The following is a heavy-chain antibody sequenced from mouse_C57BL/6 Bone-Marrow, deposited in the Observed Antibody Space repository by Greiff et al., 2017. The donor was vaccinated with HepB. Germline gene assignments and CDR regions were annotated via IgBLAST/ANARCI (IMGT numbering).Heavy chain of an antibody. Sequence: LVESGAELARPGASVKLSCKASGYTFTSYGISWVKQRTGQGLEWIGEIYPRSGNTYYNEKFKGKATLTADKSSSTAYMELRSLTSEDSAVYFCAREKITTVSRDYWGQGTTLTVSS. V-gene: IGHV1-81*01. CDR1: GYTFTSYG. D-gene: IGHD1-1*01. CDR3: AREKITTVSRDY. J-gene: IGHJ2*01. CDR2: IYPRSGNT.